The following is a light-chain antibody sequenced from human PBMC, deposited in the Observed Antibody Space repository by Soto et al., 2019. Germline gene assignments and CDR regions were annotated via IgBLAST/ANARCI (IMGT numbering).Light chain of an antibody. CDR1: QSIRDY. Sequence: MQMTQSPSSLSASFGDRVTLPXRASQSIRDYLNWYQQEPGXAPDXXXDGXSSLQRGGPSRLSGSGSATDFTLPISSLQPEDFSNYYCQQSYRTPRTFGQGTKVDIK. V-gene: IGKV1-39*01. CDR2: GXS. CDR3: QQSYRTPRT. J-gene: IGKJ1*01.